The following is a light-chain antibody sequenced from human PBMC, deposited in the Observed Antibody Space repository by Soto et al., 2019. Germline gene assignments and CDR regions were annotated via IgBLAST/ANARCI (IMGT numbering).Light chain of an antibody. CDR2: AAS. V-gene: IGKV1-39*01. CDR3: PESHNIPPT. CDR1: ETISTF. Sequence: DIQMTQAPVSLSASVGDRVAITCRASETISTFLNWYQQKPGKAPKVLIFAASSLQSGVPSRFSGSVSGTDFALTISVLQPEDFATYYCPESHNIPPTFGQGTKVDIK. J-gene: IGKJ1*01.